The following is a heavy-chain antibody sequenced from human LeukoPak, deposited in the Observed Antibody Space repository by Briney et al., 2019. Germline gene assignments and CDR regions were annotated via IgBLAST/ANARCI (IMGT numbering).Heavy chain of an antibody. V-gene: IGHV3-21*06. D-gene: IGHD3-10*01. Sequence: PGGSLRLSCAASGFIFNTHSMNWVRQAPGKGLEWVSAISRGSSSIKYADSVKGRFTISRDDAKSSVYLEMNSLRADDTAVYYCAKVGTGNQYGSGDFDLWGQGSLVTVSS. CDR1: GFIFNTHS. CDR2: ISRGSSSI. J-gene: IGHJ4*02. CDR3: AKVGTGNQYGSGDFDL.